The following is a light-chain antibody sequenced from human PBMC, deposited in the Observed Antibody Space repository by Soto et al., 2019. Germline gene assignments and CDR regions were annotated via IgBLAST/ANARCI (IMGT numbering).Light chain of an antibody. CDR1: SSNIGAGYD. Sequence: QSVLTQPPSVSGAPGQRVTISCTGTSSNIGAGYDVHWYQHLPGTAPKLLILLNNNRPSGVPDRFSGSKSGTSASLAITGLQAEDEADYYCQSYDISLSAWVFGGGTKLTVL. CDR2: LNN. V-gene: IGLV1-40*01. CDR3: QSYDISLSAWV. J-gene: IGLJ3*02.